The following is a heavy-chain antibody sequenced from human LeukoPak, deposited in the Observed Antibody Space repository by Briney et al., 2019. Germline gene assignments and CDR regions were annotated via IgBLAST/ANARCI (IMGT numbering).Heavy chain of an antibody. D-gene: IGHD3-9*01. CDR3: ARDAPLLYYDILTGYTTEFDY. V-gene: IGHV3-21*01. CDR1: GLTFSSYS. CDR2: ISSSSSYI. J-gene: IGHJ4*02. Sequence: GVSLRLSCAASGLTFSSYSMNWVRQAPGKGLEWVSSISSSSSYIYYADSVKGRFTISRDNAKNSLYLQMNSLRAEDTAVYYCARDAPLLYYDILTGYTTEFDYWGQGTLVTVSS.